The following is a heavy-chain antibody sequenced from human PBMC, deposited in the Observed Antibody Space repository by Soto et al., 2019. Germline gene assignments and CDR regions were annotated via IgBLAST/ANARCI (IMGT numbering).Heavy chain of an antibody. J-gene: IGHJ4*02. CDR2: MSYDETKK. CDR1: GFSLSSYA. D-gene: IGHD2-15*01. CDR3: AKDRRDGDFMHILVVDF. Sequence: ESWGGVVQPGGSLRLSCATSGFSLSSYAMHWVRQAPGKGLEWVALMSYDETKKYYADSVKGRFTISRDTSKNTLFLQMNNLRVEDTAVYYCAKDRRDGDFMHILVVDFWGQGALVTVSS. V-gene: IGHV3-30*18.